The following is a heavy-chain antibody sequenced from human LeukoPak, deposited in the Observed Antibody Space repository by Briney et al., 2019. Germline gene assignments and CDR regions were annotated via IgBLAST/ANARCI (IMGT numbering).Heavy chain of an antibody. CDR1: GGTFSSYA. J-gene: IGHJ4*02. Sequence: SVKVSCKASGGTFSSYAISWVRQAPGQGLEWMGGIIPIFGTANYAQKFQGRVTITADKSTSTAYMELSSLRSEDTAVYYCARVITAVVIVARGGYFDYWGQGTLVTVSS. CDR3: ARVITAVVIVARGGYFDY. CDR2: IIPIFGTA. V-gene: IGHV1-69*06. D-gene: IGHD5-18*01.